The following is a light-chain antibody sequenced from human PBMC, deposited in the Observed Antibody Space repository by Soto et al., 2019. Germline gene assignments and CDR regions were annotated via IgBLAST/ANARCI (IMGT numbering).Light chain of an antibody. V-gene: IGKV1-17*01. CDR1: QGGGNS. CDR3: LQHTSYPFT. J-gene: IGKJ3*01. Sequence: DIQMTQSPSSLSASAGDRVTITCRASQGGGNSLDWYQQRPGKAPKRLIYEISSLQTGVPSRFSGTGSGTEFTLTISGLQPEDFATYYCLQHTSYPFTFGPGTKVDIK. CDR2: EIS.